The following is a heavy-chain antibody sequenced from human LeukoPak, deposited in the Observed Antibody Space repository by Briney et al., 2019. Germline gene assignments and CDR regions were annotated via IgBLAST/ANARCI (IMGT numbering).Heavy chain of an antibody. CDR1: GGSFSGYY. V-gene: IGHV4-34*01. Sequence: SETLSLTCAVYGGSFSGYYWTWIRQPPGKGLEWIGEINHGGSTTYNPSLKSRVTISVDTSKNQFSLKLSSVTAADTAVFYCARLDNWNGYYFDYWGQGTLVTVSS. D-gene: IGHD1-20*01. CDR2: INHGGST. CDR3: ARLDNWNGYYFDY. J-gene: IGHJ4*02.